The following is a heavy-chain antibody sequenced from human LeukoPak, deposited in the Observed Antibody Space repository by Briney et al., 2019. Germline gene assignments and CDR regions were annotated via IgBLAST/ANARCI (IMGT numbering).Heavy chain of an antibody. CDR2: INSDGSIT. Sequence: PGGSLRLSCAASGFTFSSYWMHWVRQAPGKGLVWVSRINSDGSITTYADSVRGRFTISRDNAKSTLYLQMNSLRAEDTAVYYCATLPPGINYWGQGTLVTVSS. V-gene: IGHV3-74*01. J-gene: IGHJ4*02. D-gene: IGHD1-14*01. CDR1: GFTFSSYW. CDR3: ATLPPGINY.